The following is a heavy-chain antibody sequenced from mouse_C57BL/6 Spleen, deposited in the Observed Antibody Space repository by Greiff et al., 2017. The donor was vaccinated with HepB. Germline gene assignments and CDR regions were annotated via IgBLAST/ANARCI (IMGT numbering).Heavy chain of an antibody. J-gene: IGHJ3*01. CDR1: GYAFSSYW. CDR2: IYPGDGDT. Sequence: QVHVKQSGAELVKPGASVKISCKASGYAFSSYWMNWVKQRPGKGLEWIGQIYPGDGDTNYNGKFKGKATLTADKSSSTAYMQLSSLTSEDSAVYFCAQAYYGSRGAYWGQGTLVTVSA. V-gene: IGHV1-80*01. CDR3: AQAYYGSRGAY. D-gene: IGHD1-1*01.